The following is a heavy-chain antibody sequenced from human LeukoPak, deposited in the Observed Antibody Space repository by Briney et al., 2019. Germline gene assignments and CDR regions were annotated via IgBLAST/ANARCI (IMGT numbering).Heavy chain of an antibody. Sequence: SETLSLTCAVYGGSFSGYYWSWIRQPPGKGLEWIGEINHSGSTNYNPSLKSRVTISVDTSKNQFSLKLSSVTAADTAVYYCARHGRPVLRFADWFDPWGQGTLVTVSS. CDR1: GGSFSGYY. CDR3: ARHGRPVLRFADWFDP. CDR2: INHSGST. J-gene: IGHJ5*02. D-gene: IGHD4/OR15-4a*01. V-gene: IGHV4-34*01.